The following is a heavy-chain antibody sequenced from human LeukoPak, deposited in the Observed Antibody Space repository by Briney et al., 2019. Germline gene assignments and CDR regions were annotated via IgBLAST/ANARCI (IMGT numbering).Heavy chain of an antibody. CDR2: INPNSGGT. CDR3: ARELWFGELLTDY. CDR1: GYTFTGYF. D-gene: IGHD3-10*01. V-gene: IGHV1-2*02. J-gene: IGHJ4*02. Sequence: ASVKVFCKASGYTFTGYFMHWVRQAPGQGLEWMGWINPNSGGTNYAQKFQGRVTMTRDTSISTAYMELSRLRSDDTAVYYCARELWFGELLTDYWGQGTLVTVSS.